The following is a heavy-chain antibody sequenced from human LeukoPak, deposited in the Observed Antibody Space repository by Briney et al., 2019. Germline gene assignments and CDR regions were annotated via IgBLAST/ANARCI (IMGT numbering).Heavy chain of an antibody. CDR1: GFTFSRYG. V-gene: IGHV3-64D*09. CDR3: ARNSVGAANFDY. CDR2: IVSNGDST. Sequence: PGGSLRLSCSASGFTFSRYGMHWVRQAPGKGLEYVSAIVSNGDSTYYADSVKGRFTISRDNAKNTLYLQMSSLRPDDTAVYYCARNSVGAANFDYWGQGTLVTVSS. D-gene: IGHD1-26*01. J-gene: IGHJ4*02.